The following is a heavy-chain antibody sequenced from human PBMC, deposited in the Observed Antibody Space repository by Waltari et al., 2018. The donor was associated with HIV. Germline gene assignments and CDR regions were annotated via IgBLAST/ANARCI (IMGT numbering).Heavy chain of an antibody. Sequence: QVQLVESGGGVVQPGRSLSLSCADSGFPFSSYAMHWVRQAPGKGLEWVAVISYYGDNKYYADSVKGRFTISRDNSKNTLYLQMNSLRTEDTAVYYCAKGASGWSPGYWGQGTLVTVSS. V-gene: IGHV3-30*18. D-gene: IGHD6-19*01. J-gene: IGHJ4*02. CDR3: AKGASGWSPGY. CDR1: GFPFSSYA. CDR2: ISYYGDNK.